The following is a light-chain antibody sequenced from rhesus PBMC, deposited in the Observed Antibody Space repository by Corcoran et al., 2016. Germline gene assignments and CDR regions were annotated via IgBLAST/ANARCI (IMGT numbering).Light chain of an antibody. V-gene: IGKV1S9*01. CDR2: RAS. Sequence: DIQMTQSPSSLSASVGDRVTITCQASQSLNNFLSWYQQKPGKIPKLLIYRASILQSGIPSRFSGSGSGTDFTLTINSLQPEDFATYYSQQGYSYPWTFGQGTKVEIK. J-gene: IGKJ1*01. CDR1: QSLNNF. CDR3: QQGYSYPWT.